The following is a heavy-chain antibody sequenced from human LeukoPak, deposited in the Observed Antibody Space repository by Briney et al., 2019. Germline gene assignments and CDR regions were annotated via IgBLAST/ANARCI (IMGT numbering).Heavy chain of an antibody. CDR3: ARDGHPASGSYDY. V-gene: IGHV3-23*01. Sequence: SGGSLRLSCVASGFTLSSHLMGWVRQAPGKGLEWVSAISGSGGSTYYADSVKGRFTISRDNSKNTLYLQMNSLRAEDTAVYYCARDGHPASGSYDYWGQGTLVTVSS. J-gene: IGHJ4*02. D-gene: IGHD1-26*01. CDR2: ISGSGGST. CDR1: GFTLSSHL.